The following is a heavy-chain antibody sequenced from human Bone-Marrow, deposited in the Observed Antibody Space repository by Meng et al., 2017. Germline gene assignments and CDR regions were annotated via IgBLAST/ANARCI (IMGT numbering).Heavy chain of an antibody. CDR1: GFTFSSYE. CDR2: ISSSGSTI. Sequence: GESLKISCAASGFTFSSYEMNWVRQAPGKGLEWVSYISSSGSTIYYADSVKGRFTISRDNAKNSLYLQMNSLRAEDTAVYYCARDARIAAAGTVDYWGQGTLVTVSS. CDR3: ARDARIAAAGTVDY. V-gene: IGHV3-48*03. J-gene: IGHJ4*02. D-gene: IGHD6-13*01.